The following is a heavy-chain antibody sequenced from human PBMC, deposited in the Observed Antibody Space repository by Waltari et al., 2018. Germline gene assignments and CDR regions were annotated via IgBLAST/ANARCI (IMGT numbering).Heavy chain of an antibody. CDR3: AREYYYDSSSSDAFDI. CDR2: IIPILGIA. J-gene: IGHJ3*02. CDR1: GGTFSSYA. Sequence: QVQLVQSGAEVKKPGSSVKVSCKASGGTFSSYAISWVRQAPGQGLEWMGRIIPILGIANYAQKFQGRVTITADKSTSTAYMELSRLRSEDTAVYYCAREYYYDSSSSDAFDIWGQGTMVTVSS. V-gene: IGHV1-69*04. D-gene: IGHD3-22*01.